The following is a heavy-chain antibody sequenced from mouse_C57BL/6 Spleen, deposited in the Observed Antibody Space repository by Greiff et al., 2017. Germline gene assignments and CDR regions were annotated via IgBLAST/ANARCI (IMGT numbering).Heavy chain of an antibody. CDR2: IDPSDSET. CDR1: GYTFTSYW. Sequence: QVQLQQPGAELVRPGSSVKLSCKASGYTFTSYWMHWVKQRPIQGLEWIGNIDPSDSETHYNQKFKDKATLTVAKSSSTAYMQISSLTSEVSAVYYCARSGYYGSSYGYWGQGTTLTVSS. CDR3: ARSGYYGSSYGY. J-gene: IGHJ2*01. D-gene: IGHD1-1*01. V-gene: IGHV1-52*01.